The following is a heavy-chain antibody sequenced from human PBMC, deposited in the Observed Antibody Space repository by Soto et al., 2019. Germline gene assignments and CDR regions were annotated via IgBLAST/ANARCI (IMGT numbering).Heavy chain of an antibody. CDR3: ARALLRYFDWSPFDY. V-gene: IGHV4-31*03. CDR1: GGSISSGGYY. Sequence: QVQLQESGPGLVKPSQTLSLTCTVSGGSISSGGYYWSWIRQHPGKGLEWIGYIYYSGSTYYNPSLKSRVTPSVETSKNQFPLKLSSVTAADRAVYYCARALLRYFDWSPFDYWGQGTLVTVSS. CDR2: IYYSGST. D-gene: IGHD3-9*01. J-gene: IGHJ4*02.